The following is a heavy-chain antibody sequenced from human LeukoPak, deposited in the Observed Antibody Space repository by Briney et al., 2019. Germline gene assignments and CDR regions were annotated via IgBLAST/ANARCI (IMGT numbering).Heavy chain of an antibody. J-gene: IGHJ4*02. V-gene: IGHV3-23*01. CDR3: AKDRLYCSGGSCYSFDY. D-gene: IGHD2-15*01. CDR2: ISGSGGST. Sequence: GGSLRLSCAASGFTFSSYAMSWVRRAPGKGLEWVSAISGSGGSTYYADSVKGRFTISRDNSKNTLYLQMNSLRAEDTAVYYCAKDRLYCSGGSCYSFDYWGQGTLVTVSS. CDR1: GFTFSSYA.